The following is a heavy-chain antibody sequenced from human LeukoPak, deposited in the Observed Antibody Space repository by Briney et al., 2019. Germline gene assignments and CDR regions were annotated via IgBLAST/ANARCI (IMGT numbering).Heavy chain of an antibody. CDR1: GYTFSAYG. CDR2: ISAYTGNT. V-gene: IGHV1-18*01. Sequence: ASVKVSCKASGYTFSAYGISWVRQAPGQGLEWMGYISAYTGNTSYAQNLQGRLTMTTDTSTSKAYMELRSLRSDDTAFYYCARDSHIAGVAYYFDYWGQGTLVTVSS. D-gene: IGHD6-13*01. J-gene: IGHJ4*02. CDR3: ARDSHIAGVAYYFDY.